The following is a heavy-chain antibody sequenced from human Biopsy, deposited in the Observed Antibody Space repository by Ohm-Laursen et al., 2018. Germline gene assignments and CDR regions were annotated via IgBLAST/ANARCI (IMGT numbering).Heavy chain of an antibody. D-gene: IGHD2-2*01. V-gene: IGHV1-69*13. CDR3: ARRYCSSTSCSPPFYSWFDP. Sequence: GASVKVSCKASGGTFSSYAISWVRRAPGQGPEWMGGIIPIFETIDYAPKFQDRVTITADESTRTAYMELSSLKSEDTAVYYCARRYCSSTSCSPPFYSWFDPWGQGTLVTVSS. J-gene: IGHJ5*02. CDR1: GGTFSSYA. CDR2: IIPIFETI.